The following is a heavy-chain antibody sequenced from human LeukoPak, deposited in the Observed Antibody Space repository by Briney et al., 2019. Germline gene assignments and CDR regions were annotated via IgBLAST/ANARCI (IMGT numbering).Heavy chain of an antibody. D-gene: IGHD2/OR15-2a*01. CDR1: GFTFSSYG. Sequence: GGSLRLSCAASGFTFSSYGMHWVRQAPGKGLERVALIWYDGSNKYYTDSVKGRLTISRDNSKNTLYLQMNSLRAEDTAIYYCAREGPRGNSQFDYWGQGTLVTVSS. CDR3: AREGPRGNSQFDY. CDR2: IWYDGSNK. J-gene: IGHJ4*02. V-gene: IGHV3-33*01.